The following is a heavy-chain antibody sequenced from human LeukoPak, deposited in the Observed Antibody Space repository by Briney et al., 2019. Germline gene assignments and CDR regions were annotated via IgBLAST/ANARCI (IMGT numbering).Heavy chain of an antibody. CDR1: GFTFSSYW. CDR2: IKQDGSEK. V-gene: IGHV3-7*01. D-gene: IGHD5-24*01. J-gene: IGHJ4*02. Sequence: GGSLRLSCAASGFTFSSYWMSWVRQAPGKGLEWVANIKQDGSEKYYVDSVKGRFTISRDNAKNSLYLQMNSLRVEDTAVYYCVRRDGCKETDFDYWGQGTLVTVSS. CDR3: VRRDGCKETDFDY.